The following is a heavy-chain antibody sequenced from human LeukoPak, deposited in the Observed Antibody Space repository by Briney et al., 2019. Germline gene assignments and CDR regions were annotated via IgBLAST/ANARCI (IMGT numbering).Heavy chain of an antibody. CDR3: VKSDWFDH. CDR2: VKYDGAVA. J-gene: IGHJ5*02. Sequence: GGSLRLSCAPSGVPMIRYWMRVVPQAPGKGGVGGAHVKYDGAVATYVDFVKSRCTISNDNDKNTLYLQMNSLRAEDTGVYYCVKSDWFDHWGQGTLVTVSS. CDR1: GVPMIRYW. V-gene: IGHV3-74*01.